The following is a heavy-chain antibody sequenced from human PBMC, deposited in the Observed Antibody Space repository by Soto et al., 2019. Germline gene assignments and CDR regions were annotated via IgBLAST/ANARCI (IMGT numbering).Heavy chain of an antibody. CDR3: ARVYADTAMVPNY. CDR1: GYSISSGYC. CDR2: IYHSGST. V-gene: IGHV4-38-2*01. Sequence: SETLSLTCAVSGYSISSGYCWGWIRQPPGKGLEWIGSIYHSGSTYYNPSLKSRVTISVDTSKNQFSLKLSSVTAADTAVYYCARVYADTAMVPNYWGQGTLVTVSS. J-gene: IGHJ4*02. D-gene: IGHD5-18*01.